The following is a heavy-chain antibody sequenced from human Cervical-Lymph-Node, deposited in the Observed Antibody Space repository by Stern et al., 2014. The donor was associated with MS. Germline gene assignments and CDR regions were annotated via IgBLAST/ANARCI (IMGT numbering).Heavy chain of an antibody. Sequence: VQLVESGGGVVQPGRSLRLSCAASGFTFSSYAMHWVRQAPGKGLEWVAVISYDGSNKYYADSVKGRFTISRDNSKNTLYLQMNSLRAEDTAVYYCARDPGPRAAAGRFDYWGQGTLVTVSS. CDR3: ARDPGPRAAAGRFDY. J-gene: IGHJ4*02. CDR1: GFTFSSYA. D-gene: IGHD6-13*01. V-gene: IGHV3-30*04. CDR2: ISYDGSNK.